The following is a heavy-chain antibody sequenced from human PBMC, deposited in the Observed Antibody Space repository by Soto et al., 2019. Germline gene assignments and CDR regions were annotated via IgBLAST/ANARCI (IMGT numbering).Heavy chain of an antibody. D-gene: IGHD2-15*01. CDR3: ARDLGYCRSGTCYREWFDP. CDR1: GYIFTTHG. J-gene: IGHJ5*02. Sequence: QVQLVQSGAEVKKPGASVKVSCKASGYIFTTHGISWVRQAPGQGLEWMGWVSGDNGHTNYAQSLQGRVTLTTDTSTNTAYMELRSLRFDDTAVYYCARDLGYCRSGTCYREWFDPWGQGTLVTVSS. V-gene: IGHV1-18*01. CDR2: VSGDNGHT.